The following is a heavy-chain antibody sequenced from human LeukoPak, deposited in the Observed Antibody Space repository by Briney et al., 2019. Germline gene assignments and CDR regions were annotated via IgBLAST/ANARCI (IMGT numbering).Heavy chain of an antibody. D-gene: IGHD3-16*01. V-gene: IGHV4-39*02. Sequence: WIRQPPGKGLEWIGSIYYSGSTYYNPSLKSRVTISVDTSKNQFSLKLSSVTAADTAVYYCARDSWAVADAFDIWGQGTMVTVSS. CDR2: IYYSGST. CDR3: ARDSWAVADAFDI. J-gene: IGHJ3*02.